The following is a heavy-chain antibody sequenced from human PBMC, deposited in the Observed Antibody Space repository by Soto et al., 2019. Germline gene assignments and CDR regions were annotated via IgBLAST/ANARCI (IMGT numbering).Heavy chain of an antibody. CDR3: ASIGSYRSFDY. CDR2: INHSGST. CDR1: GGSFSGYY. Sequence: VYGGSFSGYYWSWIRQPPGKGLEWIGEINHSGSTNYNPSLKSRVTISVDTSKNQFSLKLSSVTAADTAVYYCASIGSYRSFDYWGQGTLLTVSS. V-gene: IGHV4-34*01. J-gene: IGHJ4*02. D-gene: IGHD1-26*01.